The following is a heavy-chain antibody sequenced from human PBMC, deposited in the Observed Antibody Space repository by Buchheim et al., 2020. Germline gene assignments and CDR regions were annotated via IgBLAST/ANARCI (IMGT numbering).Heavy chain of an antibody. J-gene: IGHJ4*02. Sequence: EVQLVQSGAEVKKPGESLKISCQSSGYTFSTYWIGWVRQMPGKGLEWMAIIYPSNSETRYSPSFQGQVTISVDKYINTVYLQWDSLRASDSAIYYCSRPPTNTFYFDYWGQGTL. D-gene: IGHD1-14*01. CDR3: SRPPTNTFYFDY. CDR2: IYPSNSET. V-gene: IGHV5-51*01. CDR1: GYTFSTYW.